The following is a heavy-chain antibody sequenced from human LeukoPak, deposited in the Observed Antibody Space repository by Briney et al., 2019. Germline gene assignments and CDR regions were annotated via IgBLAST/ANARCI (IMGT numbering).Heavy chain of an antibody. CDR1: GGSISSYY. D-gene: IGHD6-13*01. CDR2: IYYSGST. CDR3: ARDAAFSSSWYWFDP. V-gene: IGHV4-59*01. J-gene: IGHJ5*02. Sequence: SETLSLTCTVSGGSISSYYWSWIRQPQGKGLEWIGYIYYSGSTNYNPSHKSRVTISVDTSKNQFSLKLSSVTAADTAVYYCARDAAFSSSWYWFDPWGQGTLVTVSS.